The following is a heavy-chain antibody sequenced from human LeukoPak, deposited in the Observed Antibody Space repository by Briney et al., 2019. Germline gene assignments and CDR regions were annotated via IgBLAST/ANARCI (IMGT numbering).Heavy chain of an antibody. D-gene: IGHD5-18*01. CDR1: GGTFSSYA. Sequence: PSVKVSCTASGGTFSSYAISWVRQAPGQGLEWMGGIIPIFGTANYAQKFQGRVTITADESTSTAYMELSSLRSEDTAVYYCASPEIGRTAMVAYDYWGQGTLVTVSS. V-gene: IGHV1-69*13. CDR2: IIPIFGTA. J-gene: IGHJ4*02. CDR3: ASPEIGRTAMVAYDY.